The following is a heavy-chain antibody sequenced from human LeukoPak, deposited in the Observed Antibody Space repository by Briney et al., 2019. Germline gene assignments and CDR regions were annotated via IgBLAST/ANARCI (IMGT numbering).Heavy chain of an antibody. Sequence: ASVKVSCKASGYTFTGYYMHWVRQAPGQGLEWMGWINPNGGGTNYAQKFQGRVTMTRDTSISTAYMELSRLRSDDTAVYYCARTRATVVTPKFDYWGQGTLVTVSS. D-gene: IGHD4-23*01. CDR1: GYTFTGYY. CDR2: INPNGGGT. J-gene: IGHJ4*02. V-gene: IGHV1-2*02. CDR3: ARTRATVVTPKFDY.